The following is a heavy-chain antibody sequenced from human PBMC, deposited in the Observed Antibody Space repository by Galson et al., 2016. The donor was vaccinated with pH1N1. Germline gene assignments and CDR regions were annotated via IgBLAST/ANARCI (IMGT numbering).Heavy chain of an antibody. Sequence: SLRLSCAASGFVFSSCGMNWVRQAPGKGLEWISYISGDGRTIHYADSVRGRSTISRDNGQSSLFLQMHSLRVEDTAVYFCVRGLGLVDWSLLDYWGQGAQVSVSS. V-gene: IGHV3-48*01. J-gene: IGHJ4*02. CDR2: ISGDGRTI. CDR1: GFVFSSCG. D-gene: IGHD3/OR15-3a*01. CDR3: VRGLGLVDWSLLDY.